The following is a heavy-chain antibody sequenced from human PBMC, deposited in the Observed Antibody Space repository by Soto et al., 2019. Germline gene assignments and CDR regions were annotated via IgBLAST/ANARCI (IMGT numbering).Heavy chain of an antibody. D-gene: IGHD2-2*01. Sequence: SETLSLTCAVSGGSISSGGYSWSWIRQPPGKGLEWIGYIYHSGSTYYNPSLKSRVTISVDRSKNQFSLKLSSVTAADTAVYYCARVLIDPYCSSTSCYPSWFDPWGQGTLVTVSS. CDR3: ARVLIDPYCSSTSCYPSWFDP. V-gene: IGHV4-30-2*01. CDR1: GGSISSGGYS. CDR2: IYHSGST. J-gene: IGHJ5*02.